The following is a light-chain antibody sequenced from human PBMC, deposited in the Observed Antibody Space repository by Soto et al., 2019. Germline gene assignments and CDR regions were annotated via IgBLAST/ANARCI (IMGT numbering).Light chain of an antibody. J-gene: IGKJ2*01. Sequence: DIQMTQSPSSLSASVGDRVTITCRASQSISNYLAWYQQKPGKIPKLLIYAASTLQSGVPSRFSGSGSGTDFTLTISSLQPEDVATYYCQKYNSAAYAFGQGTKLEIK. CDR1: QSISNY. CDR2: AAS. CDR3: QKYNSAAYA. V-gene: IGKV1-27*01.